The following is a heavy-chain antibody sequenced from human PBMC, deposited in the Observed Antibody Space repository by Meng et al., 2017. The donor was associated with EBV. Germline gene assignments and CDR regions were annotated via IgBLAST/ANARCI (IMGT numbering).Heavy chain of an antibody. J-gene: IGHJ4*02. CDR1: GGTFSSYA. CDR2: IIPIFGTA. CDR3: VRAEIAAAGRLDY. D-gene: IGHD6-13*01. Sequence: VEPGHAGARVKKTRSSLQVSCKASGGTFSSYAISWVRQAPGQGREWMGGIIPIFGTANYAQKFQGRVTITADKSTSTAYMELSSLRSEDTAVYYCVRAEIAAAGRLDYWGQGTLVTVSS. V-gene: IGHV1-69*06.